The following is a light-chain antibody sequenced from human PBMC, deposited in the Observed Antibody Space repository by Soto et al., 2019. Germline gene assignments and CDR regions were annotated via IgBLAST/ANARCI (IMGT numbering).Light chain of an antibody. CDR3: AAGDNPLNVVL. Sequence: QSVLTQPPSVSEAPRQRVTISCSGSSSNIGNNAVNWYQQLPGKAPKLLIYYDDLLPSGVSDRFSGSKSGTSASLAISGPQSEDGADYYCAAGDNPLNVVLFGGGTK. CDR1: SSNIGNNA. CDR2: YDD. J-gene: IGLJ2*01. V-gene: IGLV1-36*01.